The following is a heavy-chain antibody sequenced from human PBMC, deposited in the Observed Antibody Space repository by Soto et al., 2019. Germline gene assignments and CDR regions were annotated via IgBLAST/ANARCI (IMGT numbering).Heavy chain of an antibody. CDR2: VYHSGIT. D-gene: IGHD5-12*01. Sequence: XATLSLTCTVSGASVSTEGVYWSWIRQPPGKGLEWIGYVYHSGITNYNPSLMSRVTTSVDTSTNQVSLRLYSVAAADTGVYYCARIRRLETVDNYYYHSMDVWGQGTTVTVPS. CDR3: ARIRRLETVDNYYYHSMDV. V-gene: IGHV4-61*08. CDR1: GASVSTEGVY. J-gene: IGHJ6*02.